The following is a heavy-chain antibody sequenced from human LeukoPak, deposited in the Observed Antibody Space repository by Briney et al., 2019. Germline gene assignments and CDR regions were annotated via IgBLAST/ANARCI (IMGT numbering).Heavy chain of an antibody. CDR3: ARAATAGGWFDP. J-gene: IGHJ5*02. Sequence: PGRSLRLSCAASGFTFSSYAMHWVRQAPGKGLEWVAVISYDGSNKYYADSVKGRFTISRDNSKNTLCLQMNSLRAEDTAVYYCARAATAGGWFDPWGQGTLVTVSS. D-gene: IGHD2-15*01. CDR1: GFTFSSYA. V-gene: IGHV3-30-3*01. CDR2: ISYDGSNK.